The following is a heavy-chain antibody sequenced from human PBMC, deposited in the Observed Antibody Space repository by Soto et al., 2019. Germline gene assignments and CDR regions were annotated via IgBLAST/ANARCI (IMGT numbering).Heavy chain of an antibody. J-gene: IGHJ6*02. CDR1: GYIFTTFD. Sequence: GASVKVSCKASGYIFTTFDINWVRQATGQGLEWVGWMNPNSGYTGYAQEFQGRVTMTRNTSISTAYMELSSLRSEDTAVYYCARDHCTTTNCYTSIYYYGMDVWGQGTTVTVSS. CDR2: MNPNSGYT. V-gene: IGHV1-8*01. D-gene: IGHD2-2*02. CDR3: ARDHCTTTNCYTSIYYYGMDV.